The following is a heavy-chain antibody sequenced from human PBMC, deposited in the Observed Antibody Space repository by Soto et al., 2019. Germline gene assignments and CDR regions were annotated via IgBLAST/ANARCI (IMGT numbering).Heavy chain of an antibody. V-gene: IGHV4-31*03. CDR3: AAMVRGVSSFYYYYGTDV. J-gene: IGHJ6*02. D-gene: IGHD3-10*01. CDR1: GGSVRSGGYY. CDR2: IYYSGST. Sequence: PSETLSLTCTVSGGSVRSGGYYWSWIRQHPGKGLEWIGYIYYSGSTYYNPSLKSRVTISVDTSKNQFSLKLSSVTAADTAVYYCAAMVRGVSSFYYYYGTDVRGQGTTVTVSS.